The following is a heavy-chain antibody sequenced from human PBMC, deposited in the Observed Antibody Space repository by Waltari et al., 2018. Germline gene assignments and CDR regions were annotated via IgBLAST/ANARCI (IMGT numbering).Heavy chain of an antibody. Sequence: QVQLQESGPGLVKPSQTLSLTCTVSGGSISSGGYYWSWIRQHPGKGLEWIGYIYYSGSTYYNPSLKSRVTISVDTSKNQFSLKLSSVTAADTAVYYCARSNRTRQQLGTIMDVWGKGTTVTVSS. J-gene: IGHJ6*04. CDR3: ARSNRTRQQLGTIMDV. CDR2: IYYSGST. D-gene: IGHD6-13*01. V-gene: IGHV4-31*03. CDR1: GGSISSGGYY.